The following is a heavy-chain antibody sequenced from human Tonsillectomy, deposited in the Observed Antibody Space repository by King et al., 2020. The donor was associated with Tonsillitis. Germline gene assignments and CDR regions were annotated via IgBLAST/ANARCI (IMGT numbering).Heavy chain of an antibody. J-gene: IGHJ4*02. CDR2: ISSSGSTI. V-gene: IGHV3-48*03. Sequence: VQLVESGGGLVQPGGSLRLSCAASGFTFSSYEMNWVRQAPGKGLEWVSYISSSGSTIYYADSVTGRFTISRDNAKNSLYLQMNSRRAEDTAVYYCARDLSPGGVVRGGTGNYWGQGTLVTVSS. D-gene: IGHD3-10*01. CDR3: ARDLSPGGVVRGGTGNY. CDR1: GFTFSSYE.